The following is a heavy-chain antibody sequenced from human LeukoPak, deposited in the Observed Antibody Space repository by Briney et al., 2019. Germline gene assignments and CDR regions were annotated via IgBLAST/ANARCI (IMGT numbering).Heavy chain of an antibody. J-gene: IGHJ5*02. CDR2: INHSGST. CDR3: ARDLHYDFWSGYYRSNWFDP. D-gene: IGHD3-3*01. CDR1: GGSFSGYY. Sequence: SETLSLTCAVYGGSFSGYYWSWIRQPPGKGLEWIGEINHSGSTNYNPSLKSRVTISVDTSKNQFSLKLSSVTAADTAVYYCARDLHYDFWSGYYRSNWFDPWGQGTLVTVSS. V-gene: IGHV4-34*01.